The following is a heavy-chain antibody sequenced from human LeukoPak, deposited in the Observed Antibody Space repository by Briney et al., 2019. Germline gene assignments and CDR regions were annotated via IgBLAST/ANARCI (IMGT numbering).Heavy chain of an antibody. CDR3: ARAYCGGDCYNAPAPY. Sequence: ASVKVSCKASGYTFTGYYMHWVRQASGQGLEWMGWINPNSGGTNYAQKFQGRVTMTRDTSISTAYMELSRLRSDDTAVYYCARAYCGGDCYNAPAPYWGQGTLVTVSS. CDR2: INPNSGGT. CDR1: GYTFTGYY. V-gene: IGHV1-2*02. D-gene: IGHD2-21*02. J-gene: IGHJ4*02.